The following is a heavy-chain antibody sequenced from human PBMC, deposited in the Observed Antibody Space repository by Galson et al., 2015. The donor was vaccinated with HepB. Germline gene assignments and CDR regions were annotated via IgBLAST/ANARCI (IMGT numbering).Heavy chain of an antibody. CDR2: IKSKPVGGTI. D-gene: IGHD5-24*01. Sequence: LRLSCAGSGFTFSNAWMNWVRQAPGKGLDWVGRIKSKPVGGTIDYAAPVKGRFTISRDDSKNSLYLQMNSLKTEDTGVYFCTTDQADGYHSYWGQGTLIIVSS. J-gene: IGHJ4*02. CDR1: GFTFSNAW. V-gene: IGHV3-15*07. CDR3: TTDQADGYHSY.